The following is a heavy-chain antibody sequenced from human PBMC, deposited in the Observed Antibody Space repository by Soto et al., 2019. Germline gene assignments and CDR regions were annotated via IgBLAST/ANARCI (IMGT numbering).Heavy chain of an antibody. V-gene: IGHV4-30-4*01. CDR1: GGSISSGDYY. J-gene: IGHJ6*02. CDR3: ASYPTWELLPNYGMDV. Sequence: QVQLQESGPGLVKPSQTLSLTCTVSGGSISSGDYYWSWIRQPPGKGLEWIGYIYYSGSTYYNPSLKRRVTISVDTSKNQFSLKLSSVTAADTAVYYCASYPTWELLPNYGMDVWGQGTTVTVSS. D-gene: IGHD1-26*01. CDR2: IYYSGST.